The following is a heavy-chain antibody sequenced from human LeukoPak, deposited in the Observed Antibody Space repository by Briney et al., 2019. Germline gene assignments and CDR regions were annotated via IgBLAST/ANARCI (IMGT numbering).Heavy chain of an antibody. D-gene: IGHD2-15*01. CDR2: IYYSGST. V-gene: IGHV4-59*01. CDR1: GGSISSYY. J-gene: IGHJ3*02. CDR3: ARGYCSGGSCYPHAFDI. Sequence: SVTLSLTCTVSGGSISSYYWSWIRQPPGKGLEWIGYIYYSGSTNYNPSLKSRVTISVDTSKNQFSLKLSSVTAADTAVYYCARGYCSGGSCYPHAFDIWGQGTMVTVSS.